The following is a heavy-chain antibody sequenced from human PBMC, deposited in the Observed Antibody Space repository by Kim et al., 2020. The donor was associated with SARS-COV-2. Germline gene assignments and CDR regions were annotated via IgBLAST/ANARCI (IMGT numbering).Heavy chain of an antibody. D-gene: IGHD3-16*02. CDR3: ARNRRAVDAFDI. CDR2: TYYRSKWYN. CDR1: GDSVSSNSAA. J-gene: IGHJ3*02. Sequence: SQTLSLTCAISGDSVSSNSAAWNCIRQSPSRGLEWLGRTYYRSKWYNDYAVSVKSRINISPETSKNQFSLQLSSVTPEDTAVYYCARNRRAVDAFDIWGLGTIVTVSS. V-gene: IGHV6-1*01.